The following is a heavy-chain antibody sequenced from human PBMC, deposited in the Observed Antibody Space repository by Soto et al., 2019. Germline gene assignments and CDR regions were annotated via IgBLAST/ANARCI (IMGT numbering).Heavy chain of an antibody. CDR2: ISSSSSTI. Sequence: GGSLRLSCAASGFTFSSYNMNWVRQAPGKGLEWVSYISSSSSTIYYADSVKGRFTISRDNAKNSLYLQMNSLRAEDTAVYYCARGPKTHIVVVVAEDAFDIWGQGTMVTVSS. CDR1: GFTFSSYN. CDR3: ARGPKTHIVVVVAEDAFDI. J-gene: IGHJ3*02. V-gene: IGHV3-48*01. D-gene: IGHD2-15*01.